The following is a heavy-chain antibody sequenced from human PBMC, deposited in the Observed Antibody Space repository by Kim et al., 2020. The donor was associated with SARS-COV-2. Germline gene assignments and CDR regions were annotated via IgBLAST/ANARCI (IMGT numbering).Heavy chain of an antibody. D-gene: IGHD3-22*01. CDR1: GGSISSSSYY. CDR3: ARDQLSLYYYDSSGYGLDI. V-gene: IGHV4-39*07. Sequence: SETLSLTCTVSGGSISSSSYYWGWIRQPPGKGLEWIGSIYYSGSTYYNPSLKSRVTISVDTSKNQFSLKLSSVTAADTAVYYCARDQLSLYYYDSSGYGLDIWGQGTMVTVSS. J-gene: IGHJ3*02. CDR2: IYYSGST.